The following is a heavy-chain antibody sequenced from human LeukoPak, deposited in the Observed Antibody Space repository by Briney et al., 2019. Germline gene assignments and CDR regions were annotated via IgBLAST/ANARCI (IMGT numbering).Heavy chain of an antibody. J-gene: IGHJ4*02. V-gene: IGHV4-59*07. CDR1: GASINTYY. D-gene: IGHD3-22*01. CDR3: ARHYDYDRSGLFHY. Sequence: SDTLSLTCTVSGASINTYYWSWIRQPPGKGLEWIGYIYYSGTTTYNPSLKTRVTISVDTSKNQFSLKLSFVTAADTAVYYCARHYDYDRSGLFHYWGQGTLVTVSS. CDR2: IYYSGTT.